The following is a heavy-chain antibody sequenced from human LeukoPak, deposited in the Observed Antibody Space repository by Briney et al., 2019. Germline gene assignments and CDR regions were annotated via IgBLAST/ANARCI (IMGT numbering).Heavy chain of an antibody. V-gene: IGHV4-4*02. CDR2: MYYRGNT. CDR3: ATGVHGIAAAGDYYFDY. CDR1: GGSISSSNW. J-gene: IGHJ4*02. D-gene: IGHD6-13*01. Sequence: SETLSLACAVSGGSISSSNWWSWIRQSPGKGLEWIGYMYYRGNTNYNPSLKSRVTISVDTSKNQFSLKLSSVTAADTAAYYCATGVHGIAAAGDYYFDYWGQGTLVTVSS.